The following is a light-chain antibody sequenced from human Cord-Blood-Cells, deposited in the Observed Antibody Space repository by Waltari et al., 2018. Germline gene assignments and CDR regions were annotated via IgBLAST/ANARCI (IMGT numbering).Light chain of an antibody. J-gene: IGKJ2*01. CDR1: QSVSSY. CDR2: DAS. CDR3: QQRSNWPMYT. V-gene: IGKV3-11*01. Sequence: LSLSPGERATLSCRASQSVSSYLAWYQQKPGQAPRLLIYDASNRATGIPARFSGSGSGTDFTLTISSLEPEDFAVYYCQQRSNWPMYTFGQGTKVDIK.